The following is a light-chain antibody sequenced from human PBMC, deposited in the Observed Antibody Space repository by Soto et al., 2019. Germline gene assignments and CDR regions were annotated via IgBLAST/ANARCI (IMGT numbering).Light chain of an antibody. CDR3: QQFNSYPVT. CDR1: QGIGSA. V-gene: IGKV1-13*02. CDR2: DAS. J-gene: IGKJ4*01. Sequence: AIQLTQSPSSLSASVGDRVTITCRASQGIGSALAWYQQKPGKAPKLLIYDASTLESGVPSRFSGSRSGTDFTLAISSLQPEDFATYYCQQFNSYPVTFGGGSKVEIK.